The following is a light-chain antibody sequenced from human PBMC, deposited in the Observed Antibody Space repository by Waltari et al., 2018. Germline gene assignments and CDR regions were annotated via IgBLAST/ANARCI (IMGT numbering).Light chain of an antibody. V-gene: IGKV1-5*03. Sequence: DIQMTQSPSTLSASVGDRVTITCRANQSISNWLAWYQQKPGKAPKVLIYKASSLESGVPSRFSGSGSGTEFTLTISRLQPGDFATYYCQQYNSYSWTFGQGTKVEIK. CDR2: KAS. CDR1: QSISNW. CDR3: QQYNSYSWT. J-gene: IGKJ1*01.